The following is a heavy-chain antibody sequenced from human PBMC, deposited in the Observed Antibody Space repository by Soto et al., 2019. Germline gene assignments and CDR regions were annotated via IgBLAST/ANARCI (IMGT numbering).Heavy chain of an antibody. D-gene: IGHD5-12*01. CDR2: INAGNGNT. Sequence: QVQLVQSGAEEKKPGASVKVSCKASGYTFTNYATHWVRQAPGQRLEWMGWINAGNGNTKYSQKFQGRVTITRDTSASTAYMELSSLRSEDTAVYYCERVSGYYRPDYWGQGTLVTVSS. V-gene: IGHV1-3*05. CDR3: ERVSGYYRPDY. J-gene: IGHJ4*02. CDR1: GYTFTNYA.